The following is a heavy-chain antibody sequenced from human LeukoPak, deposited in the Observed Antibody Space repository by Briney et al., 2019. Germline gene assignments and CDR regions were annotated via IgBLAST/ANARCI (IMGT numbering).Heavy chain of an antibody. CDR3: ANIRGVITEVDY. D-gene: IGHD3-10*01. CDR2: IRPDGNNK. V-gene: IGHV3-30*02. CDR1: GFNFYTYG. J-gene: IGHJ4*02. Sequence: GGSLRLSCAASGFNFYTYGMHWVRQAPGKGLEWVAFIRPDGNNKNYADSVKGRFTISRDNSKNTLYLQMNSLRAEDTAVYYCANIRGVITEVDYWGQGTLVTVSS.